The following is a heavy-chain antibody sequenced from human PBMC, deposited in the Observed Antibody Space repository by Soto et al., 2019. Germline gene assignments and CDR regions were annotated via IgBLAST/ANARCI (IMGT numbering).Heavy chain of an antibody. CDR2: IIPIPGTA. V-gene: IGHV1-69*01. CDR1: GGTFSSYA. CDR3: ARSQGSSTSLEIYYYYYYGMDV. D-gene: IGHD2-2*01. Sequence: QVQLVQSGAEVKKPGSSVKVSCKASGGTFSSYAISWVRQAPGQGLEWMGGIIPIPGTANYARKFQGRVTITADESTGTAYMELSSLRSEDTAVYYCARSQGSSTSLEIYYYYYYGMDVWGQGTTVTVSS. J-gene: IGHJ6*02.